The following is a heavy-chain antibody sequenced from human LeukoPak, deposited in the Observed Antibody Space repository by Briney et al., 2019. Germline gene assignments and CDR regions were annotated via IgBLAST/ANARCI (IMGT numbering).Heavy chain of an antibody. V-gene: IGHV3-23*01. CDR2: IGANGHST. D-gene: IGHD5-24*01. CDR3: AKSLEMSTIGWFES. Sequence: GGSLRLSCAASGFTFSDHWMSWVRHSPRKGMEWVSAIGANGHSTYYADSVRGRFTISRDNSENTLSLQMNSLRAEDTAVYYCAKSLEMSTIGWFESWGQGTLVTVSS. CDR1: GFTFSDHW. J-gene: IGHJ5*01.